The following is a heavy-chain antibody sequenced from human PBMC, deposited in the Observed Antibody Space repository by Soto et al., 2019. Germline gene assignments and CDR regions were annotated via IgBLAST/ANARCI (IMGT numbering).Heavy chain of an antibody. CDR1: GASIISGGYY. CDR2: IYYSGST. CDR3: ASLAWFGDQGLYYFDY. V-gene: IGHV4-31*03. D-gene: IGHD3-10*01. J-gene: IGHJ4*02. Sequence: SETLSLTCSVSGASIISGGYYWSWIRQHPGKGLEWIGYIYYSGSTFYNPSLKTRVTVSVDTSKNQFSLNLNSVTAADTAVYYCASLAWFGDQGLYYFDYWGQGTLVTVSS.